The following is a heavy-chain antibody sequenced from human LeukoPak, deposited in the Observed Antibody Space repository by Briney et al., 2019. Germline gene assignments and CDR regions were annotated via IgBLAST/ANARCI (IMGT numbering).Heavy chain of an antibody. V-gene: IGHV4-39*01. Sequence: SETLSLTCTVSGASLSSTTYYWGWIRQPPGEGLEWIGTIYSRGSTYYNPSLKSRLTISVDTSENQFSLKLNSVTAADTGVYYCARLAGTPTSYYYYYYFAVWGKGTTVTVSS. CDR2: IYSRGST. CDR1: GASLSSTTYY. J-gene: IGHJ6*03. D-gene: IGHD1-1*01. CDR3: ARLAGTPTSYYYYYYFAV.